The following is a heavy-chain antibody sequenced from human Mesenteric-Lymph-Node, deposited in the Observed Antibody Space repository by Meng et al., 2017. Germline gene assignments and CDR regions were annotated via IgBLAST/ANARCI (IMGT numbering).Heavy chain of an antibody. CDR2: IIPIFGTA. CDR3: ARTYYYDSSGSSPAGTDAFDI. Sequence: SVKVSCKASGGTFSSYAISWVRQAPGQGLEWMGGIIPIFGTANYAQKFQGRVTITADESTSTAYMELSRLRSDDTAVYYCARTYYYDSSGSSPAGTDAFDIWGQGTMVTVSS. V-gene: IGHV1-69*13. CDR1: GGTFSSYA. J-gene: IGHJ3*02. D-gene: IGHD3-22*01.